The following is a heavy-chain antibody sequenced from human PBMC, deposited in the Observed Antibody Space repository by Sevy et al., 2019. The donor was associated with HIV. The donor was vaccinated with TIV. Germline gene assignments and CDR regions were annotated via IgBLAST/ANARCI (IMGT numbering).Heavy chain of an antibody. CDR1: GFTFANYT. CDR3: AREGCTQPHDY. CDR2: FSFGCGRI. D-gene: IGHD2-8*01. V-gene: IGHV3-23*01. Sequence: GVSLRHSCATSGFTFANYTMSWVRQTPGKGLEWVSTFSFGCGRINYADSVKGRFTISRDDSKNTLFLQMNSLRAEDTATYFCAREGCTQPHDYWGQGTLVTVSS. J-gene: IGHJ4*02.